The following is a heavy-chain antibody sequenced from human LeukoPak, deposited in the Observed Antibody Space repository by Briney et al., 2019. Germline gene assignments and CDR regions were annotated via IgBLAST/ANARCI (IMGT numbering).Heavy chain of an antibody. Sequence: SETLSLTYTVSGGSVSSGSYYWSWIRQPPGKGLEWIGYIYYSGSTNYNPSLKSRVTISVDTSKNQFSLKLSSVTAADTAVYYCARDEAREGYWGQGTLVTVSS. CDR1: GGSVSSGSYY. CDR2: IYYSGST. J-gene: IGHJ4*02. V-gene: IGHV4-61*01. CDR3: ARDEAREGY.